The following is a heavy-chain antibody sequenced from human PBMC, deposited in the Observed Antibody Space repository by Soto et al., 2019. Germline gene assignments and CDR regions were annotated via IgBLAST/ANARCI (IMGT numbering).Heavy chain of an antibody. V-gene: IGHV3-30*18. Sequence: GGSLRLSCAASGFTFSSYGMHWVRQAPGKGLEWVAVISYDGSNKYYADSVKGRFTISRDNSKNTLYLQMNSLRAEDTAVYYCAKGGFDIVVVVAANHNDYFDYWGQGTLVTVSS. CDR3: AKGGFDIVVVVAANHNDYFDY. CDR2: ISYDGSNK. CDR1: GFTFSSYG. D-gene: IGHD2-15*01. J-gene: IGHJ4*02.